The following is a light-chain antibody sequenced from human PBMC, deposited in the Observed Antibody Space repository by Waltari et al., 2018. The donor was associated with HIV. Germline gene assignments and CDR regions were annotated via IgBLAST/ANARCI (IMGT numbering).Light chain of an antibody. V-gene: IGKV3-11*01. CDR3: QQRSRWPPAYT. CDR2: DAS. Sequence: EIVLTQSPATLSLPPGERAPLSCRASQSVSIYLAWYQQKPGQPPRLLIYDASNRATAIPARFSGSGSGTDFTLTISSLGPEDFAVYYCQQRSRWPPAYTFGQGTKLEIK. CDR1: QSVSIY. J-gene: IGKJ2*01.